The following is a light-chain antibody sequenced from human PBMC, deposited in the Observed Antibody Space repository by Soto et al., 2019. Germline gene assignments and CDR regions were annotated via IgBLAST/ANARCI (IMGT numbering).Light chain of an antibody. Sequence: QSVLTQSPSASASLGASVKLTCTLSSGHSSYAIAWHQQQPEKGPRYLLKLNSDGSHSKGDGIPDRFSGSSSGAERYLTIPRLQSEDEADYYCQTWGTGIHVFGTGTKVTVL. V-gene: IGLV4-69*01. J-gene: IGLJ1*01. CDR3: QTWGTGIHV. CDR2: LNSDGSH. CDR1: SGHSSYA.